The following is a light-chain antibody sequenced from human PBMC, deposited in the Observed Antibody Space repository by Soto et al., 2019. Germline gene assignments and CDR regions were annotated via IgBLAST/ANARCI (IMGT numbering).Light chain of an antibody. CDR2: SAS. CDR3: QQYDGWPRT. J-gene: IGKJ1*01. V-gene: IGKV3-15*01. Sequence: EIVMTQSPATLSVSPGETATLAVRASQRVGINLAWYQQKPGQAPRLLIYSASTRASGIPDRFSGSGSGTEFTLTISSLQSEDFAFFYCQQYDGWPRTFGQGTKVDIK. CDR1: QRVGIN.